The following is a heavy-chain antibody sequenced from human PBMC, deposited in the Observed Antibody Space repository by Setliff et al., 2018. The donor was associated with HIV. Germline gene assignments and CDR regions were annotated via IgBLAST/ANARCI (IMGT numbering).Heavy chain of an antibody. J-gene: IGHJ3*02. CDR3: ASDYSSRHDAFDI. CDR2: INHGGST. D-gene: IGHD6-13*01. V-gene: IGHV4-34*01. Sequence: SETLSLTCAVYGGSFSGYYWSWIRQSPGKGLEWIGQINHGGSTNYSPSLKSRVTMSIDTSKNQFSLRLSSVTAADTAVYYYASDYSSRHDAFDIWGQGTVVTVSS. CDR1: GGSFSGYY.